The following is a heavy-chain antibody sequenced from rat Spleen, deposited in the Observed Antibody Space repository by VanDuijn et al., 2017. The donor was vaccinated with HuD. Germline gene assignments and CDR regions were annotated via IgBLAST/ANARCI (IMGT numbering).Heavy chain of an antibody. CDR2: ISTGGSI. V-gene: IGHV5-25*01. Sequence: EVQLVVSGGGVVQSGRSMKLSCAASGFTFSDYDMAWVRQAPTKGLEWIASISTGGSIYYPDSVKGRFTISRDPAQNILYLQMNSLRSEDTATYYCTRGGYYRYWGQGVMVTVSS. D-gene: IGHD1-1*01. J-gene: IGHJ2*01. CDR3: TRGGYYRY. CDR1: GFTFSDYD.